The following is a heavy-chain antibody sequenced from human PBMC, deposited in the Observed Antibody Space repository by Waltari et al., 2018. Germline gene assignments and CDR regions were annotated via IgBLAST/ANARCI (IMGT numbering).Heavy chain of an antibody. V-gene: IGHV3-11*01. CDR2: ISSTGRIT. CDR3: ARVPAMRTFIPEY. CDR1: GFLFGTSS. Sequence: QVQLVESGGGLVKPGGSLRLSCEAYGFLFGTSSVAWIRQAPGKGLEWVSYISSTGRITYYADSVKGRFTISRDNAKNSLFLQMYSLRDEDTAIYYCARVPAMRTFIPEYWGQGTLVTVSS. D-gene: IGHD2-21*01. J-gene: IGHJ4*02.